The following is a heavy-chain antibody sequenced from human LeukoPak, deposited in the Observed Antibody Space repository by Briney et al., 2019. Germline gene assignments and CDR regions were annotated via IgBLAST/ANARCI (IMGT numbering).Heavy chain of an antibody. D-gene: IGHD3-22*01. Sequence: GGSLRLSCATSRFTFSSYGMHWVRQAPGKGLEWVAFIRYDGSNKYYADSVKGRFTISRDNSKNTLYLQMNSLRAEDTAVYYCAKDRAEYYYDSSGLDIWGQGTMVTVSS. CDR2: IRYDGSNK. CDR1: RFTFSSYG. CDR3: AKDRAEYYYDSSGLDI. V-gene: IGHV3-30*02. J-gene: IGHJ3*02.